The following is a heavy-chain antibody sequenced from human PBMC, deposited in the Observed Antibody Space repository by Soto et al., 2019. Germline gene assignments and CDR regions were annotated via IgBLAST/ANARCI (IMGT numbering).Heavy chain of an antibody. Sequence: ASVKVSCKTSGYTFTSYSIIWLRQAPGQGLEWMGWISTHNGNTNYAQNVQGRVAMTTDTSTSTTYLEVRSLRSDDTAVYYCARESAGPSSYDYVWGSYRYESSFDHWGQGTLVTVSS. CDR3: ARESAGPSSYDYVWGSYRYESSFDH. V-gene: IGHV1-18*01. CDR2: ISTHNGNT. D-gene: IGHD3-16*02. CDR1: GYTFTSYS. J-gene: IGHJ4*02.